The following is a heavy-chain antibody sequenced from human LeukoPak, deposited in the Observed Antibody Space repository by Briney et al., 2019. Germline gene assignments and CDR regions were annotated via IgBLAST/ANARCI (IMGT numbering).Heavy chain of an antibody. CDR2: INPNGGST. CDR3: ARVLLGYCSGGSCSKTFDY. J-gene: IGHJ4*02. CDR1: GYTFTSYY. V-gene: IGHV1-2*02. D-gene: IGHD2-15*01. Sequence: ASVTVSCKASGYTFTSYYMHWVRQPPGQGLEWMGIINPNGGSTNYAQKFQGRVTMTRDTSISTAYKELSRLRSDDTAVYYCARVLLGYCSGGSCSKTFDYWGQGTLVTVSS.